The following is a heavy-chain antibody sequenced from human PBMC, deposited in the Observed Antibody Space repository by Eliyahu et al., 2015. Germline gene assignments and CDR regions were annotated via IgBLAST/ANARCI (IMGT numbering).Heavy chain of an antibody. J-gene: IGHJ4*02. Sequence: QITLKESGPTLVKPTQPLXLTCXFXGXXLSTGGVGVGWXRQPPGKALEWLALIYWDDDKRYSPSLKSRLTITKDTSKNQVVLTMTNMDPVDTATYYCAHSLETYYFDYWGQGTLVTVSS. CDR1: GXXLSTGGVG. V-gene: IGHV2-5*02. CDR3: AHSLETYYFDY. CDR2: IYWDDDK.